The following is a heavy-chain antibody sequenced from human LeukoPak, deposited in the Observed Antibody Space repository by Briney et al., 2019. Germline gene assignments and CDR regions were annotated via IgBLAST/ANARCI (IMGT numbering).Heavy chain of an antibody. Sequence: GGSLRLSCAASGFTVSSNYMSWVRQAPGKGLEWVSVIYSGGSTYYADSVKGRFTISRDNSKNTLYLQMNSLRAEDTAVYYCAKRIAAAVRSGAFDMWGQGTMVTVSS. CDR3: AKRIAAAVRSGAFDM. J-gene: IGHJ3*02. V-gene: IGHV3-53*01. CDR2: IYSGGST. D-gene: IGHD6-13*01. CDR1: GFTVSSNY.